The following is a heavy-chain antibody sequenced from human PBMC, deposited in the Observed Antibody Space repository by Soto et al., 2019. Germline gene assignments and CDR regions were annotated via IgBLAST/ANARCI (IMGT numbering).Heavy chain of an antibody. V-gene: IGHV4-39*01. CDR3: VRQGIFGVVIYFDY. CDR1: GGPIRSDHYY. J-gene: IGHJ4*02. D-gene: IGHD3-3*01. Sequence: SETLSLTCTVSGGPIRSDHYYWGWIRQPPGKGLEWIGSVYYSGSTYYDPSLKSRVTISVDTSKNQFSLKLTSVTAADTAVYYCVRQGIFGVVIYFDYWGLGTLVTVSS. CDR2: VYYSGST.